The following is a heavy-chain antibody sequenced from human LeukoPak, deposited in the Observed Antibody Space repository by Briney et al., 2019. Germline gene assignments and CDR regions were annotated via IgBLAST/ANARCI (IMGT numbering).Heavy chain of an antibody. J-gene: IGHJ4*02. CDR3: ARGISSALWFGEFHY. D-gene: IGHD3-10*01. CDR2: ISSNGFST. V-gene: IGHV3-64*01. CDR1: GFIFSNYA. Sequence: GGSLRLSCAASGFIFSNYAMHWVRQAPGKGLEYVSSISSNGFSTYYANSLKGRFAISRDNSKNTLYLQMGRLRAEDMAVYYCARGISSALWFGEFHYWGQGTLVTVSS.